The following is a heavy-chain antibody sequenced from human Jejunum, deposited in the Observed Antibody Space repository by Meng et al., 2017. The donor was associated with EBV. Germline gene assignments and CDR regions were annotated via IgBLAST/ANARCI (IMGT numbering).Heavy chain of an antibody. CDR3: ARDRGTAREFDI. V-gene: IGHV4-59*01. Sequence: HVQRQESVQGLVKPSETLSLTCTVSGASISYYNWSWIRTSPGKGLEWIGFVINRGSSNYNPSLRSRVAMSLDTSRNKFSLKLNSVTAADTAVYYCARDRGTAREFDIWGQGTLVTVSS. CDR2: VINRGSS. D-gene: IGHD3-10*01. CDR1: GASISYYN. J-gene: IGHJ4*02.